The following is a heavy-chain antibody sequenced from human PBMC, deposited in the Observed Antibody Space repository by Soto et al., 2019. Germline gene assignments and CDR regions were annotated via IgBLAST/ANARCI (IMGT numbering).Heavy chain of an antibody. J-gene: IGHJ6*03. V-gene: IGHV1-18*01. CDR2: ISACSGNT. Sequence: ASVKVSCKASGFTFTSYGITWVRQAPGQGLEWMGWISACSGNTNYAQKFQERVTMTRDTSTSTAYMELSSLRSEDTAVYYCAAEAGYCSSTSCYGDYYYYYYMDVWGKGTTVTVSS. D-gene: IGHD2-2*01. CDR3: AAEAGYCSSTSCYGDYYYYYYMDV. CDR1: GFTFTSYG.